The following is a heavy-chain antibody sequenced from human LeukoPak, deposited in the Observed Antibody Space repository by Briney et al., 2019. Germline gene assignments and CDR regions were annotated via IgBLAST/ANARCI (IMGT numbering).Heavy chain of an antibody. J-gene: IGHJ4*02. CDR1: GDSVSSNSAA. V-gene: IGHV6-1*01. Sequence: LSQTLSLTCAISGDSVSSNSAAWNWIRQSPSRGLEWLGRTYYRSEWYNDYAVSVKSRITINPDTSKNQFSLQLNSVTPEDTAVYYCARGGRYCSSTSCYYLDYWGQGTLVTVSS. CDR3: ARGGRYCSSTSCYYLDY. CDR2: TYYRSEWYN. D-gene: IGHD2-2*01.